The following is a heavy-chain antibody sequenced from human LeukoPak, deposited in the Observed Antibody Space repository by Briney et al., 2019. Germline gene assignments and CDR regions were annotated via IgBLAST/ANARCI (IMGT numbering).Heavy chain of an antibody. CDR3: ARHSPRYDYVWGSPSRNYYLDY. V-gene: IGHV4-34*01. CDR2: INHSGST. Sequence: SETLSLTCAVYGGSFSGYYWSWIRQPPGKGLEWIGEINHSGSTNYNPSLKSRVTISVDTSKNQFSLKLSSVTAADTAVYYCARHSPRYDYVWGSPSRNYYLDYWGQGTLVTVSS. D-gene: IGHD3-16*01. CDR1: GGSFSGYY. J-gene: IGHJ4*02.